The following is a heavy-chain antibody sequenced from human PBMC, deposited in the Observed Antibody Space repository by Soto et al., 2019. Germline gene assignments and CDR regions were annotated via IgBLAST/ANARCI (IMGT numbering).Heavy chain of an antibody. CDR1: GGSISSYY. Sequence: SETLSLTCTVSGGSISSYYWSWIRQPPGKGLEWIGYIYYSGSTNYKPSLKSRVTISVDTSQNQFSLKLSSVTAADTAVYYCARASLYFGSSRRILYYSDYCRQALLGTVSS. V-gene: IGHV4-59*01. J-gene: IGHJ4*02. CDR2: IYYSGST. D-gene: IGHD3-22*01. CDR3: ARASLYFGSSRRILYYSDY.